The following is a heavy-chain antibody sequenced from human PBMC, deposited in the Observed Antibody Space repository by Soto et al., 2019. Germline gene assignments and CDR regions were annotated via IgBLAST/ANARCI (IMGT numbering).Heavy chain of an antibody. J-gene: IGHJ4*02. CDR2: ISHLEST. Sequence: QLQLQESGSGLVKTSETLSLTCTVSGASISYGGFSWSWIRQSPGKGLEWIGYISHLESTYFHPSFKSRLTMSIDRTRKQFSLKLSSVTAADMAVYYCARGGGYDSFDYWGQGVLVTVSS. D-gene: IGHD5-12*01. V-gene: IGHV4-30-2*06. CDR1: GASISYGGFS. CDR3: ARGGGYDSFDY.